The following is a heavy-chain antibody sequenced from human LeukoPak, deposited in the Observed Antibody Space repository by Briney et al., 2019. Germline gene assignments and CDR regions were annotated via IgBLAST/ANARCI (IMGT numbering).Heavy chain of an antibody. D-gene: IGHD2/OR15-2a*01. CDR1: GFTFNTHA. V-gene: IGHV3-23*01. CDR3: TNQPLSSGTIDY. CDR2: INDGGSST. Sequence: PGGSLRLSCAASGFTFNTHAMNWVRQTPGKGLEWVSTINDGGSSTYYADSVKGRFTISRDNSKNTLYLEMNNLRAEDTALYYCTNQPLSSGTIDYWGQGTLVTVSS. J-gene: IGHJ4*02.